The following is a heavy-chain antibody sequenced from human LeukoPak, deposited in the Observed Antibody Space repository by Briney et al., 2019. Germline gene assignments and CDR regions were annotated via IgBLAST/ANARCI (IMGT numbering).Heavy chain of an antibody. J-gene: IGHJ4*02. CDR1: GFTFNTYA. V-gene: IGHV3-23*01. Sequence: PGGSLRLSCAASGFTFNTYAMTWVRQAPGKGLEWVASIRSDGGVTYYADSVKGRFTISRDNSKDTLSLQMNSLRAEDTAVYYCAKDIAQGYTFGSIEQDYWGQGTLVTVSS. D-gene: IGHD5-18*01. CDR2: IRSDGGVT. CDR3: AKDIAQGYTFGSIEQDY.